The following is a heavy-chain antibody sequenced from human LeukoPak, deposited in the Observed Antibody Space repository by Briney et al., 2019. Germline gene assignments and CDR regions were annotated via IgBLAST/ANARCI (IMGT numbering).Heavy chain of an antibody. Sequence: HSGGSLRLSCAASGFTFSSYWMSWVRQAPGKGLEWVANIKQDGSEKYYVDSVKGRFTISRDNAKHSLYLQMNSLRAEDTAVYYCARDGDSSGYYWGGTNDYWGQGTLVTVSS. CDR2: IKQDGSEK. J-gene: IGHJ4*02. D-gene: IGHD3-22*01. CDR1: GFTFSSYW. V-gene: IGHV3-7*01. CDR3: ARDGDSSGYYWGGTNDY.